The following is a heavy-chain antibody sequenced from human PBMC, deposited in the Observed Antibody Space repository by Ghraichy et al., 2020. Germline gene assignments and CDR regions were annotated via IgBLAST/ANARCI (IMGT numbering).Heavy chain of an antibody. CDR3: ASLNCGGDCYQTYYYCYGMDV. D-gene: IGHD2-21*02. J-gene: IGHJ6*02. Sequence: SETLSLTCTVSGGSISSSSYYWGWIRQPPGKGLEWIGSIYYSGSTYYNPSLKSRVTISVDTSKNQFSLKLSSVTAADTAVYYWASLNCGGDCYQTYYYCYGMDVWGQGTTVTVSS. CDR2: IYYSGST. V-gene: IGHV4-39*01. CDR1: GGSISSSSYY.